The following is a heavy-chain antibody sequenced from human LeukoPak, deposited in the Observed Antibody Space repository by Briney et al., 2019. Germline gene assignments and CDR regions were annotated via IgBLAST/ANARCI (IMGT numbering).Heavy chain of an antibody. D-gene: IGHD3-22*01. CDR2: MRSKTQNYAT. V-gene: IGHV3-73*01. CDR1: GFTFSDSG. J-gene: IGHJ4*02. Sequence: GGSLKLSCAASGFTFSDSGMHWVRQAPGKGLGWVGRMRSKTQNYATAYAASVKGRFTISRDDSKNTAFLRMNSLKTEDTAVYYCTNYDDSSDLWGYWGQGTLVTVSS. CDR3: TNYDDSSDLWGY.